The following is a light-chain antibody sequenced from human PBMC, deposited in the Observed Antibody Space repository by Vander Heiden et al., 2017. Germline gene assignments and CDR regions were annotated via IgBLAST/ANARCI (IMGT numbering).Light chain of an antibody. CDR3: MQGTHWQFT. Sequence: VVMTQSPLPLAVTPGQPVAISCKSRQGPVYSDGNTYLSWFHQRPGQSPRRLIYKVSDRDSGVPDRFSGSGSGTDFTLKISRVEAEDIGVYYCMQGTHWQFTFGQGTKLEIK. CDR2: KVS. V-gene: IGKV2-30*01. CDR1: QGPVYSDGNTY. J-gene: IGKJ2*01.